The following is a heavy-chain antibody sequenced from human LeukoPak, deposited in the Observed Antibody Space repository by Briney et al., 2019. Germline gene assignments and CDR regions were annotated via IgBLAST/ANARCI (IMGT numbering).Heavy chain of an antibody. V-gene: IGHV3-21*04. Sequence: GGSLRLSCAASGFTFSSYSMNWVRQAPGKGLEWVSSISSSSSYIYYADSVKGRFTISRDNSKNTLYLQMNSLRAEDTAVYCCAKDSGAVAFPDAFDIWGQGTVVTVSS. CDR1: GFTFSSYS. CDR2: ISSSSSYI. J-gene: IGHJ3*02. D-gene: IGHD6-19*01. CDR3: AKDSGAVAFPDAFDI.